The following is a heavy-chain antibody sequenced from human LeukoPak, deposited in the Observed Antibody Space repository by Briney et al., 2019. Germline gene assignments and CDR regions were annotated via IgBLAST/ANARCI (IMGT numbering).Heavy chain of an antibody. D-gene: IGHD5-24*01. J-gene: IGHJ3*02. Sequence: GGSLRLSCAASGFTFSSYAMSWVRQAPGKGLEWVSAISGSGGSTYYADSVKGRFTISRDNSKNTLYLQMNSLRAEDTAVYYCAKTRTEDRDGYNPDPNAFDIWGQGTMVTVSS. CDR2: ISGSGGST. CDR3: AKTRTEDRDGYNPDPNAFDI. V-gene: IGHV3-23*01. CDR1: GFTFSSYA.